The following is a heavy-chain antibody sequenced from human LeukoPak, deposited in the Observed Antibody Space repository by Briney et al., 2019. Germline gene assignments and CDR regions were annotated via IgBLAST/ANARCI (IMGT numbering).Heavy chain of an antibody. D-gene: IGHD3-22*01. J-gene: IGHJ6*02. Sequence: SETLSLTCTVSGGSISSYYWSWIRQPPGKGLEWIGYIYYSGSTNYNPSLKSRVTISVDTSKNQFSLKLSSVTAADTAVYYCARDYHDSSGYRHYYVMDVWGQGTTVTVSS. V-gene: IGHV4-59*01. CDR3: ARDYHDSSGYRHYYVMDV. CDR2: IYYSGST. CDR1: GGSISSYY.